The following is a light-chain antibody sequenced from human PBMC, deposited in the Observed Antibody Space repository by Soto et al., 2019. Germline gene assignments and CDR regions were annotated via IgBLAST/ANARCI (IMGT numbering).Light chain of an antibody. J-gene: IGLJ2*01. CDR1: SGHSSYA. CDR3: QTWGTGIYVV. CDR2: LNSDGSH. V-gene: IGLV4-69*01. Sequence: QPVLTQSPSASASLGAPVKLTCTLSSGHSSYAIAWHQQQPEKGPRYLMKLNSDGSHSKGDGIPDRFSGSSSGAERYLTISSLQSEDEADYYCQTWGTGIYVVFGGGTKVTVL.